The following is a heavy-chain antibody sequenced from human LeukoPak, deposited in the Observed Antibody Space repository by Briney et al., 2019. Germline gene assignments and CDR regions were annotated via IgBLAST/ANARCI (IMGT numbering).Heavy chain of an antibody. J-gene: IGHJ6*02. CDR1: GYTFTSYD. CDR3: ARVKLRYYDSSGYDYYYYYGMDV. V-gene: IGHV1-8*01. CDR2: MNPNSGNT. Sequence: GASVKVSCKASGYTFTSYDINWVRQATGQGLEWMGWMNPNSGNTGYAQKFQGRVTMTRNTSISTAHMELSSLRSEDTAVYYCARVKLRYYDSSGYDYYYYYGMDVWGQGTTVTVSS. D-gene: IGHD3-22*01.